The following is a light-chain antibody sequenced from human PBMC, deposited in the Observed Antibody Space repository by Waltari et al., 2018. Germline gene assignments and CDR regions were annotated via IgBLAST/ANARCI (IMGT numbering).Light chain of an antibody. Sequence: DLVMTQSPLSLPVTPGEPASISCRSSQSLLHTNVDNYLDWYLQKPGQSPQLLIYLGSNRASGVPDRFSGSGSGTDFTLKISRVEAEDVGVYYCMQALLTPFTFGPGTKVDIK. CDR2: LGS. CDR3: MQALLTPFT. V-gene: IGKV2-28*01. CDR1: QSLLHTNVDNY. J-gene: IGKJ3*01.